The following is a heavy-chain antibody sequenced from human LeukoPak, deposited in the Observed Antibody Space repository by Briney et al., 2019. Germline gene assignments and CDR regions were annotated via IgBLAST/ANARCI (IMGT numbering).Heavy chain of an antibody. J-gene: IGHJ6*02. V-gene: IGHV4-31*03. CDR2: IYYSGST. CDR1: GGSISSGGYY. CDR3: AKGRNSGSYGVSGMDV. D-gene: IGHD1-26*01. Sequence: PSQTLSLTCTVSGGSISSGGYYWSWIRQHPGKGLEWIGYIYYSGSTYYNPSLKSRVTISVDTSKNQFSLKLSSVTAADTAVYYCAKGRNSGSYGVSGMDVWGQGTTVTVSS.